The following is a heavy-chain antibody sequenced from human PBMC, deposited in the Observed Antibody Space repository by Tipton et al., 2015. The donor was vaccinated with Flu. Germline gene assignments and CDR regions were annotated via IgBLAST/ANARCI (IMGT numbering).Heavy chain of an antibody. D-gene: IGHD4-23*01. CDR1: GLSITSYG. V-gene: IGHV3-48*01. CDR2: ISFSSSSV. CDR3: ARERYDGGTLFFDS. J-gene: IGHJ4*02. Sequence: GSLRLSCEASGLSITSYGMNWVRQAPGKGLEWVSYISFSSSSVYYADSVKGRFTISRDNAKASLYLQMNSLSAEDTAVYYCARERYDGGTLFFDSWGQGSLVTVSS.